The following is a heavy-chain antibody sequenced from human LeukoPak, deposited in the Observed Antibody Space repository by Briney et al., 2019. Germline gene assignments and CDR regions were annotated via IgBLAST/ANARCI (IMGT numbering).Heavy chain of an antibody. Sequence: SETLSLTCTVSGGSISRYYWSWIRQPPGKGLEWIGYIYYSGTINYNPSLESRVSISVDTSNNQFSLRSTSATAADTAMYYCARGRFAELLFDIWGQGTLVTVSS. V-gene: IGHV4-59*08. CDR1: GGSISRYY. CDR3: ARGRFAELLFDI. CDR2: IYYSGTI. J-gene: IGHJ4*02. D-gene: IGHD3-10*01.